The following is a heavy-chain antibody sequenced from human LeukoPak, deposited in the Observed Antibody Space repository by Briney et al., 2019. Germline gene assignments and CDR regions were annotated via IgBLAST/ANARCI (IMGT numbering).Heavy chain of an antibody. CDR3: MRETAYTAMAYWYFDL. V-gene: IGHV3-21*01. CDR1: GFTFSTYT. Sequence: PGGSLRLSCAASGFTFSTYTMNWVRQAPGKGPEWVSSISTSSSYIYYADSVKGRFTTSRDNAKNSLYLQMNSLRAEDTAVYYCMRETAYTAMAYWYFDLWGRGTLVTVSS. CDR2: ISTSSSYI. D-gene: IGHD5-18*01. J-gene: IGHJ2*01.